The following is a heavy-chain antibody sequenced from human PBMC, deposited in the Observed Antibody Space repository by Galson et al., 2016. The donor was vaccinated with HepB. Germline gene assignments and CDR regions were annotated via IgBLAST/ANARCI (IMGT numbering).Heavy chain of an antibody. J-gene: IGHJ6*02. V-gene: IGHV3-21*06. CDR1: GFTFTTYS. Sequence: SLRLSCAVSGFTFTTYSMSWVRQVPGKGLEWVSFISSRSSYIYYADSVKGRFTISRDNARNSLYLEINSLRAEDTALYYCARLGAGAMPTNFERDYYYGVDFWGQGTTVTVSS. CDR2: ISSRSSYI. CDR3: ARLGAGAMPTNFERDYYYGVDF. D-gene: IGHD5-24*01.